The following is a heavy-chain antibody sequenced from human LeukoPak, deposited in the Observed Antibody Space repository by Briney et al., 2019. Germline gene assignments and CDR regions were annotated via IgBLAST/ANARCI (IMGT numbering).Heavy chain of an antibody. CDR2: IYYSGST. Sequence: SETLSLTCTVSGGSISSYYWSWIRQPPGKGLEWIGYIYYSGSTYYNPSLKSRVTISVDTSKNQFSLKLSSVTAADTAVYYCAMVRGSTFDYWGQGTLVTVSS. J-gene: IGHJ4*02. CDR1: GGSISSYY. V-gene: IGHV4-59*12. D-gene: IGHD3-10*01. CDR3: AMVRGSTFDY.